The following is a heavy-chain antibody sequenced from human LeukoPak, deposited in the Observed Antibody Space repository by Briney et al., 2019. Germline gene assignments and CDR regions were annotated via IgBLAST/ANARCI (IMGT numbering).Heavy chain of an antibody. D-gene: IGHD4-17*01. Sequence: GGSLRLSCAASGFTFSSYGMHWVRQAPGKGLEWVAVIWYDGSNKYYADSVKGRFTISRDNSKNTLYLQMNSLRAEDTAVYYCARDENYGDYSWFDYWGQGTLVTVSS. CDR3: ARDENYGDYSWFDY. CDR1: GFTFSSYG. V-gene: IGHV3-33*01. J-gene: IGHJ4*02. CDR2: IWYDGSNK.